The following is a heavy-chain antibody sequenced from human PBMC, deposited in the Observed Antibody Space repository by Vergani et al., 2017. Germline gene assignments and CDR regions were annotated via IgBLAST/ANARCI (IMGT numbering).Heavy chain of an antibody. CDR3: AKGDYYGSGGSDYYGMDV. CDR1: GFTFSSYG. CDR2: IRYDGSNK. V-gene: IGHV3-30*02. J-gene: IGHJ6*02. Sequence: QVQLVESGGGVVQPGGSLRLSCAASGFTFSSYGMHWLRHAPGKGLVGLAFIRYDGSNKYYADSVKGRFTISRDHSKNTLYLQMNSRRAEDTAVYYCAKGDYYGSGGSDYYGMDVWGQGTTVTVSS. D-gene: IGHD3-10*01.